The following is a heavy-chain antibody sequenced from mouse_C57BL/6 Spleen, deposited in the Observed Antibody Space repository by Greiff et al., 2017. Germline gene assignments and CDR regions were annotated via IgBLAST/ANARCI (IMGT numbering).Heavy chain of an antibody. CDR2: ISSGSSTI. V-gene: IGHV5-17*01. Sequence: EVQVVESGGGLVKPGGSLKLSCAASGFTFSDYGMHWVRQAPEKGLEWVAYISSGSSTIYYADTVKGRFTISIDNAKNTLFLQMTSLRSEDTAMYYCARDYYGSSYVEWYFDVWGTGTTVTVSS. D-gene: IGHD1-1*01. CDR3: ARDYYGSSYVEWYFDV. CDR1: GFTFSDYG. J-gene: IGHJ1*03.